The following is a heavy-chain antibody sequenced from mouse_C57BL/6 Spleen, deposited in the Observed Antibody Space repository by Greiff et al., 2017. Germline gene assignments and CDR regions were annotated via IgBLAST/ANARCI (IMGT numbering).Heavy chain of an antibody. Sequence: DVQLQESGPGLVKPSQSLSLTCSVTGYSITSGYYWNWIRQFPGNKLEWMGYISYDGSNNYNPSLKNRISITRDTSKNQFFLKLNSVTTEDTATYYCASYSYWYFDVWGTGTTVTVSS. CDR2: ISYDGSN. CDR1: GYSITSGYY. J-gene: IGHJ1*03. CDR3: ASYSYWYFDV. D-gene: IGHD2-1*01. V-gene: IGHV3-6*01.